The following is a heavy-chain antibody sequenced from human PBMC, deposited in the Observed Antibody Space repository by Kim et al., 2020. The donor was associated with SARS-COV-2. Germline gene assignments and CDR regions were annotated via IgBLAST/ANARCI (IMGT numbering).Heavy chain of an antibody. D-gene: IGHD3-9*01. CDR2: IYYSGST. CDR1: GGSISSYY. CDR3: ARDRSLRYFDWFTYGMDV. Sequence: SETLSLTCTVSGGSISSYYWSWIRQPPGKGLEWIGYIYYSGSTNYNPSLKSRVTISVDTSKNQFSLKLSSVTAADTAVYYCARDRSLRYFDWFTYGMDVWGQGTTVTVSS. V-gene: IGHV4-59*13. J-gene: IGHJ6*02.